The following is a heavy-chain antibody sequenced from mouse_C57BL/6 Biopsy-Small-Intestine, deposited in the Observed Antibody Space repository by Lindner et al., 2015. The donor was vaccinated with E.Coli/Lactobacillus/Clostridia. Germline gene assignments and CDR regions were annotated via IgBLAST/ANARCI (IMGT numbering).Heavy chain of an antibody. CDR2: ISSGSSTI. Sequence: VQLQESGGGLVKPGGSLKLSCAASGFTFSDYGMHWVRQAPEQGLEWVAYISSGSSTIYYADTVRGRFTISRDNAKNTLFLQMTSLRSEDTAMYYCARGGLNFNWGQGTLVTVSA. J-gene: IGHJ3*01. D-gene: IGHD1-3*01. V-gene: IGHV5-17*01. CDR3: ARGGLNFN. CDR1: GFTFSDYG.